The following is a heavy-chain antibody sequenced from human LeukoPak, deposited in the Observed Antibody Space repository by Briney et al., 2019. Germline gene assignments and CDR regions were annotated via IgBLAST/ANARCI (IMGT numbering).Heavy chain of an antibody. V-gene: IGHV4-31*03. J-gene: IGHJ4*02. CDR3: ARYCSSTKCPFDY. Sequence: SETLSLTCTVSGGSINSGPYYWSWIRRHPGQGLEWIGYIHYSGSTYYNPSLKSRVTISIDTSKNQFSLKLSSVTAADTAVYYCARYCSSTKCPFDYWGQGNLVTVSS. CDR1: GGSINSGPYY. CDR2: IHYSGST. D-gene: IGHD2-2*01.